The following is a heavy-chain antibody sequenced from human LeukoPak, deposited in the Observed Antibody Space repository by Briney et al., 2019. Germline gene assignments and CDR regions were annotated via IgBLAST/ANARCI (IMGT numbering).Heavy chain of an antibody. Sequence: PGGSLRLSCAASGFTFSNNAMHWVRQAPGKGLEWVSSISGGGGETFYVDSVKGRFIISRDNSKNTLYLQMNSLRAEDTAVYYCAKDSLTGYYDSSGYYVDYWGQGTLVTVSS. CDR3: AKDSLTGYYDSSGYYVDY. V-gene: IGHV3-23*01. J-gene: IGHJ4*02. CDR1: GFTFSNNA. CDR2: ISGGGGET. D-gene: IGHD3-22*01.